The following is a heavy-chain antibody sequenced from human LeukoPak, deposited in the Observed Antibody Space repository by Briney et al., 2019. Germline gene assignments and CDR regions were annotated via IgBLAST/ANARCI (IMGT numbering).Heavy chain of an antibody. CDR3: ARDATLGGTKNSFDP. J-gene: IGHJ5*02. D-gene: IGHD1-26*01. CDR2: INGNTGGT. V-gene: IGHV1-2*02. CDR1: GYSITGYY. Sequence: ASVKVSCKTSGYSITGYYMHWVRQAPGQGLEWMGWINGNTGGTNYAQKLQGRVTMTRDTSISTAYMELSGLTFDDMAVYYCARDATLGGTKNSFDPWGQGTLVTVSS.